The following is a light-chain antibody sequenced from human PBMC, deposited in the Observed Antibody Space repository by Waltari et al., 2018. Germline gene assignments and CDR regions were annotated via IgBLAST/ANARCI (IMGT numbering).Light chain of an antibody. Sequence: DVVMTQSPLSLPVTLGQPASISCSSSQSLAHSDGNTYLNWFHQRPGQTPRRLISRFSHRDSGVPDRFSGSGSGTDFTLRISRVEAEDVGGVYYCMQATHWPYTFGQGTKLDIK. J-gene: IGKJ2*01. CDR1: QSLAHSDGNTY. CDR2: RFS. V-gene: IGKV2-30*02. CDR3: MQATHWPYT.